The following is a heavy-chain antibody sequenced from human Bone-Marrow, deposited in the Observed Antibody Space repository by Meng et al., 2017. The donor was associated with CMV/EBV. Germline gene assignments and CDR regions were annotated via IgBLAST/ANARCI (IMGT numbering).Heavy chain of an antibody. CDR1: GYSFTDFG. J-gene: IGHJ4*02. CDR2: ISAYNGQK. CDR3: VRDLGSTPAIFFDY. V-gene: IGHV1-18*01. D-gene: IGHD4-23*01. Sequence: ASVKVSCKASGYSFTDFGVSWVRQAPGQGLEWMGWISAYNGQKNYAQKFQGRVTMTTDTSTNTAYMDLRSLRSDDTAVYCCVRDLGSTPAIFFDYWGQGTRVTVSS.